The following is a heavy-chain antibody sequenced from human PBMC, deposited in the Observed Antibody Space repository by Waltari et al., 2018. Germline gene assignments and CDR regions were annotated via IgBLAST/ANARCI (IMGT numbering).Heavy chain of an antibody. Sequence: QLQLQESGPGLVKPSETLSLTCTVSGGSISSSSYYWGWIRQPPGKGLEWIGSIYYSGSTYYNPSLKGRVTISVDTSKNQFSLKLSSGTAADTAVYYCARQSPLITGTKGESFDYWGQGTLVTVSS. J-gene: IGHJ4*02. CDR2: IYYSGST. D-gene: IGHD1-7*01. CDR3: ARQSPLITGTKGESFDY. CDR1: GGSISSSSYY. V-gene: IGHV4-39*01.